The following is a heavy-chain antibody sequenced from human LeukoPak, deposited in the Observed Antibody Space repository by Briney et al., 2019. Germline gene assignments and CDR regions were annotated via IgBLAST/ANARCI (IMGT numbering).Heavy chain of an antibody. J-gene: IGHJ4*02. CDR2: IIPIFGTA. CDR1: GGTFSSYA. V-gene: IGHV1-69*05. Sequence: SVKVSCKASGGTFSSYAISWVRQAPGQGLEWMGGIIPIFGTANYAQKFQGRVTITTDESTSTAYMELSGLRSEDTAVYYCARAGSDTAMVSSDYYFDYWGQGTLVTVSS. D-gene: IGHD5-18*01. CDR3: ARAGSDTAMVSSDYYFDY.